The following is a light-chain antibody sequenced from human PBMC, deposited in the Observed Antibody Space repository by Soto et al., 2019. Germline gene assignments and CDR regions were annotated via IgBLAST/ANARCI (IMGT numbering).Light chain of an antibody. CDR1: SSDVGGYDY. J-gene: IGLJ1*01. CDR3: SSYTSSSTLG. CDR2: DVN. V-gene: IGLV2-14*01. Sequence: QSALTQPASVSGSPGQSITISCTGTSSDVGGYDYVSWYQQHPGKAPQLMIYDVNNRPSGVSNRFSGSKSGNTASLTISGLQAEDEADYYCSSYTSSSTLGFGTGTKLTVL.